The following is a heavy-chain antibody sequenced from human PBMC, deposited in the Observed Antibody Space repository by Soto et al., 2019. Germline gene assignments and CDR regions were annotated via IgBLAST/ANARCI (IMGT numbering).Heavy chain of an antibody. J-gene: IGHJ4*02. V-gene: IGHV4-31*03. D-gene: IGHD6-6*01. CDR3: ARDLYEENSSSWIFDY. CDR2: IYYSGST. Sequence: QVQLQESGPGLVKPSQTLSLTCTVSGGSISSGGYYWSWIRQHPGNGLEWIGYIYYSGSTYYNPSLKSRVTISVDTSKDQFALKLSSVTAADTAVYYCARDLYEENSSSWIFDYWGQGTLVTVSS. CDR1: GGSISSGGYY.